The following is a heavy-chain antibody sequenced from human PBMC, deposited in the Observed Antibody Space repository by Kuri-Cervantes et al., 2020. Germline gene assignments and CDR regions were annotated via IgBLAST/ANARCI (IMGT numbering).Heavy chain of an antibody. CDR3: ARDYYDSSGYYYVWGY. CDR2: ISSSSSTI. J-gene: IGHJ4*02. D-gene: IGHD3-22*01. Sequence: GGSLRLSCAASGFTFSSYSMNWVRQAPGKGLEWVSYISSSSSTIYYADSVKGRFTISRDNAKNSLYLQMNSLRAEDTAVYYCARDYYDSSGYYYVWGYWGQGTLVTVSS. V-gene: IGHV3-48*01. CDR1: GFTFSSYS.